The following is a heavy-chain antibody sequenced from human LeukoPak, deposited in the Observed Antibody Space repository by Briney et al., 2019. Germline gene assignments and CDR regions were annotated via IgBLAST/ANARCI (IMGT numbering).Heavy chain of an antibody. D-gene: IGHD2-15*01. Sequence: PGGSLRLSRAAYGLTVSSEYLAWVRQAPGKGLEWISAIYGAGATYYADSVQGRFTISRDTYSNALYLQMNSLRVEDTAVYHCARLLPASRHYFDYWGQGTLVTVSS. CDR2: IYGAGAT. CDR1: GLTVSSEY. CDR3: ARLLPASRHYFDY. J-gene: IGHJ4*02. V-gene: IGHV3-53*01.